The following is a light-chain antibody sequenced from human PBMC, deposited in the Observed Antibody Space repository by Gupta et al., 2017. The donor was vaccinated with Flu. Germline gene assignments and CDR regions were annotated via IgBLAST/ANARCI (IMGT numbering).Light chain of an antibody. CDR1: QSISSW. V-gene: IGKV1-5*03. CDR2: QAS. J-gene: IGKJ1*01. Sequence: SPSTLSASVGDRVTITCRASQSISSWLAWYQQKPVKVPKRLIYQASRLESGVPSRFSGSGSGTEFTLTISSLQPDDVATYYCQRDDSLRTFGQGTRVKIK. CDR3: QRDDSLRT.